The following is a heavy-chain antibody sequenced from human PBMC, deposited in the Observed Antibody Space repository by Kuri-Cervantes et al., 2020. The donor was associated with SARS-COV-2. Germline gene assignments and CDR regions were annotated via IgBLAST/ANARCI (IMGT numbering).Heavy chain of an antibody. V-gene: IGHV4-38-2*02. CDR3: AREREGYSSGRYYFDY. CDR2: INHSGST. D-gene: IGHD6-19*01. J-gene: IGHJ4*02. CDR1: GYSISSGYY. Sequence: SETLSLTCTVSGYSISSGYYWGWIRQPPGKGLEWIGEINHSGSTNYNPSLKSRVTISVDTSKNQFSLKLSSVTAADTAVYYCAREREGYSSGRYYFDYWGQGTLVTVSS.